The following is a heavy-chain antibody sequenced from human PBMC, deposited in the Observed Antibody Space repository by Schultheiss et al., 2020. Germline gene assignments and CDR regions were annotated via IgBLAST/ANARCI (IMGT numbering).Heavy chain of an antibody. D-gene: IGHD4-11*01. Sequence: GESLKISCAASGFTFSSYAMSWVRQAPGKGLEWVSAISGSGGSTYYADSVKGRFTISRDNSKNTLYLQMNSLRAEDTAVYYCPKAYYSNYLDYWGQGTLVNVSS. CDR1: GFTFSSYA. CDR2: ISGSGGST. CDR3: PKAYYSNYLDY. J-gene: IGHJ4*02. V-gene: IGHV3-23*01.